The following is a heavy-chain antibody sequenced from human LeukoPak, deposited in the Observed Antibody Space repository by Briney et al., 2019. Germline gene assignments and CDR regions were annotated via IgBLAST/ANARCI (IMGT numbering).Heavy chain of an antibody. Sequence: SVKVSCKASGGTFSSYSFSWVRQAPRQGLEWMGGIIPIFGTANYAQKFQGRVTITADESTSTAYMELSSLRSEDTAVYYCARDPMQEYCGGDCYSPWGQGTLVTVSS. V-gene: IGHV1-69*13. CDR2: IIPIFGTA. J-gene: IGHJ5*02. CDR3: ARDPMQEYCGGDCYSP. D-gene: IGHD2-21*02. CDR1: GGTFSSYS.